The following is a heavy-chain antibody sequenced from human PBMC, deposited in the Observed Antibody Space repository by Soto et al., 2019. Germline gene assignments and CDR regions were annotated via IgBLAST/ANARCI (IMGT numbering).Heavy chain of an antibody. D-gene: IGHD2-8*01. CDR2: INAGNGNT. Sequence: ASVKVSCKASGYTFTSYAMHWVRQAPGQRLEWMGWINAGNGNTKYSQKFQGRVTITRDTSASTAYTELSSLRSEDTAVYYCAREGGICTNGVCPPDYYYGMDVWGQGTTVTVSS. CDR3: AREGGICTNGVCPPDYYYGMDV. CDR1: GYTFTSYA. J-gene: IGHJ6*02. V-gene: IGHV1-3*01.